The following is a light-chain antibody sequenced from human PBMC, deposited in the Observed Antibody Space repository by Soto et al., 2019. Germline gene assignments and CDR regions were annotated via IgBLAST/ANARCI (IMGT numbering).Light chain of an antibody. V-gene: IGLV2-14*01. CDR1: SSDVGGYNY. CDR3: SSYTSSSTLYV. Sequence: QSALTQPASVSGSPGQSITISCTGTSSDVGGYNYVSWHQQHPGKAPKLMIYEVSNRPSGVSNRFSGSKSGNTASLTISGLQAGDEADYYCSSYTSSSTLYVFGTGTRSPS. J-gene: IGLJ1*01. CDR2: EVS.